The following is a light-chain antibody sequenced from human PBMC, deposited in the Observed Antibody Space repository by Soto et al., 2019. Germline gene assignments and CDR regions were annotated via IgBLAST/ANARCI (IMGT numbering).Light chain of an antibody. Sequence: QSVLTQPPSVSGAPGQRVTISCTGSSSNIGAGYDVHWYQQLPGTAPKLLIYGNSNRPSGVPDRCSGSKSGTSATLAITGLQSADGADYYGQSYDSSLSGSLFGGGTKVTFL. J-gene: IGLJ2*01. V-gene: IGLV1-40*01. CDR2: GNS. CDR1: SSNIGAGYD. CDR3: QSYDSSLSGSL.